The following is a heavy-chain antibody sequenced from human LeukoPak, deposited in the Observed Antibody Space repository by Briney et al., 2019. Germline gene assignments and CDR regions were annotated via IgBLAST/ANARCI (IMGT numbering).Heavy chain of an antibody. V-gene: IGHV3-73*01. CDR2: IRNKADTYAT. CDR3: TRPIVATTSDFDY. Sequence: XXXIRNKADTYATAYAASVKGSFTISIDDSKNTAYLQMNSLRTEDTAVYYCTRPIVATTSDFDYWGQGTLVTVSS. J-gene: IGHJ4*02. D-gene: IGHD5-12*01.